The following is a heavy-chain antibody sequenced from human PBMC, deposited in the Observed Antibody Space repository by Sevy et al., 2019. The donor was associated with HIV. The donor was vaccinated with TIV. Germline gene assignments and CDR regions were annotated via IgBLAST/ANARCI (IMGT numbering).Heavy chain of an antibody. J-gene: IGHJ4*02. D-gene: IGHD5-12*01. V-gene: IGHV4-31*03. Sequence: SETLSLTCTVSGDSISSGANYWGWIRQHPVKGLEWIGYIHYSGSTYDNPSLKSRITMSVDTSKNQFSLKLRSVTAAGTAVYYCARGMSAVATYYTWSTVAAHYFDHWGQGTLVTVSS. CDR2: IHYSGST. CDR1: GDSISSGANY. CDR3: ARGMSAVATYYTWSTVAAHYFDH.